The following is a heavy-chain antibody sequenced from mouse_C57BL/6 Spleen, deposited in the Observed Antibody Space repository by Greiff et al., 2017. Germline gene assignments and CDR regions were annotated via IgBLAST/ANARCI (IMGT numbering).Heavy chain of an antibody. D-gene: IGHD2-12*01. J-gene: IGHJ2*01. Sequence: QVQLKQPGAELVKPGASVKMSCKASGYTFTSYWITWVKQRPGQGLEWIGEIYPASGSTNYNEKFKSKATLTVDTSSSTAYMQLSSLTSEDASVYYCARGDYKDPFDYWGQGTTLTVSS. V-gene: IGHV1-55*01. CDR2: IYPASGST. CDR1: GYTFTSYW. CDR3: ARGDYKDPFDY.